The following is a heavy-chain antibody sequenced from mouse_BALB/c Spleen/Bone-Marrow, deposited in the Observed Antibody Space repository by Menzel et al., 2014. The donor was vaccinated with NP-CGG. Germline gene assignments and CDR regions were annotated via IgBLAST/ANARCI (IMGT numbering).Heavy chain of an antibody. V-gene: IGHV1-20*02. CDR1: GYSFTGYF. J-gene: IGHJ2*02. CDR2: INPYNGDT. CDR3: ARGDYRFDVGYFDC. Sequence: EVQLQQSGPELVKPGASVKISCKASGYSFTGYFMNWVMQSHGKSLEWIGRINPYNGDTFYNQKFKGKAILTVDKSSSTAHMELRSLASEDSAVNYCARGDYRFDVGYFDCWGQGTSLTVSS. D-gene: IGHD2-14*01.